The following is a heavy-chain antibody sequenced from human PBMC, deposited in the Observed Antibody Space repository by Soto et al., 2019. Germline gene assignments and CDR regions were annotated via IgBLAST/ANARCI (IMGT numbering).Heavy chain of an antibody. CDR3: TRDKVAGIYYYYGMDV. CDR2: IRSKAYGGTT. J-gene: IGHJ6*02. D-gene: IGHD6-19*01. Sequence: GGSPRVSCTASGFTFGYYAMSWFRQAPGKGLEWVGFIRSKAYGGTTEYAASVKGRFTISRDDSKSIAYLQMNSLKTEDTAVYYCTRDKVAGIYYYYGMDVRGQGTTVTVS. V-gene: IGHV3-49*03. CDR1: GFTFGYYA.